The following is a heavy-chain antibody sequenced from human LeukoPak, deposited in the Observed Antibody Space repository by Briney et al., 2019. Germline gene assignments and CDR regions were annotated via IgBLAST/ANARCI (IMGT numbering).Heavy chain of an antibody. Sequence: ASVKVSCKASGYTFTSYYMHWVRQAPGQGLEWMGIINPSGGSTSYAQKFQGRVTMTRDTSTGTVYMELSSLRSEDTAVYYCATPGTGPANYYYGMDVWGQGTTVTVSS. CDR3: ATPGTGPANYYYGMDV. D-gene: IGHD2-8*02. CDR2: INPSGGST. CDR1: GYTFTSYY. V-gene: IGHV1-46*01. J-gene: IGHJ6*02.